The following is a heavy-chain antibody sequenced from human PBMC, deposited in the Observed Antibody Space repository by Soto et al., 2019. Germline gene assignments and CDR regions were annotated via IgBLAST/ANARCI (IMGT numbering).Heavy chain of an antibody. D-gene: IGHD3-10*01. J-gene: IGHJ3*02. V-gene: IGHV3-23*01. Sequence: QPGGSLRLSCAASGFTFSSYAMSWVRQAPGKGLEWVSAISGSGGSTYYADSVKGRFTISRDNSKNTLYLQMNSLRAEDTAVYYCAKILYGSYGSYPPPRGIWGQGTMVTVSS. CDR2: ISGSGGST. CDR3: AKILYGSYGSYPPPRGI. CDR1: GFTFSSYA.